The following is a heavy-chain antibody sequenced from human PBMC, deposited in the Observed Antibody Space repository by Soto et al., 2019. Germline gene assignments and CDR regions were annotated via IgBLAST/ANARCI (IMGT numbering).Heavy chain of an antibody. CDR2: ISGSGATT. CDR1: GFTFSSYA. D-gene: IGHD3-9*01. CDR3: AKVRYFDWSAGNWFEY. V-gene: IGHV3-23*01. J-gene: IGHJ5*01. Sequence: EVQLLESGGGLVQPGGSLRLSCAASGFTFSSYAMTWVRQAPGKGLEWVSGISGSGATTSYADSVKGRFTVSRDNSKTTLYLQMNGLRVEDTAVYHCAKVRYFDWSAGNWFEYWGQGTPVTVSS.